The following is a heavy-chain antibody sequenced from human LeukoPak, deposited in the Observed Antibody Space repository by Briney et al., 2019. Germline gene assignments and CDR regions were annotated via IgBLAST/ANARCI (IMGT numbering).Heavy chain of an antibody. CDR3: AKTVVDSGWNYFDY. Sequence: GRSLRLSCAASGFTFSSYAMHWVRQAPGKGLEWVAVISYDGSNKYYADSVKGRFTISRDNSKSTLYLQMSILGAEDTAVYYCAKTVVDSGWNYFDYWGQGTLVTVSS. CDR2: ISYDGSNK. D-gene: IGHD3-22*01. J-gene: IGHJ4*02. V-gene: IGHV3-30-3*02. CDR1: GFTFSSYA.